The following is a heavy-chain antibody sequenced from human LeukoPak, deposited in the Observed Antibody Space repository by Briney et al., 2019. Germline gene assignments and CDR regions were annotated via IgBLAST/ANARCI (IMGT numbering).Heavy chain of an antibody. J-gene: IGHJ5*02. D-gene: IGHD3-10*01. CDR2: IYTSGST. V-gene: IGHV4-4*07. CDR3: ARERIWFGELLGGFDP. Sequence: SETLSLTCTVSGGSISSYYWSWIRQPAGKGLEWIGRIYTSGSTNYNPSLKSRVTMSVDTSKNQFSLKLSSVTAAVTAVYYCARERIWFGELLGGFDPWGQGTLVTVSS. CDR1: GGSISSYY.